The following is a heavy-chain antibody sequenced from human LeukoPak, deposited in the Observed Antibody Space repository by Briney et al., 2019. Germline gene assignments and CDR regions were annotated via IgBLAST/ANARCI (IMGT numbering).Heavy chain of an antibody. D-gene: IGHD3-3*01. V-gene: IGHV1-2*02. CDR3: ARVRYRSGYYDYMDV. CDR1: GYTFTSYG. J-gene: IGHJ6*03. Sequence: ASVKVSCKASGYTFTSYGITWVRQAPGQGLGWMGWINPNSGGTNYAQKFQGRVTMTRDTSISTAYMELSRLRSDDTAVYYCARVRYRSGYYDYMDVWGKGTTVTVSS. CDR2: INPNSGGT.